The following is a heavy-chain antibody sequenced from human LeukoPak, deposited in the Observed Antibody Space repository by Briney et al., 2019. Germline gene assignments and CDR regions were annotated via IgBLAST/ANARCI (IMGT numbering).Heavy chain of an antibody. Sequence: GGPLRLSCAASGFTFSSYGMHWVRQAPGKGLEWVAVISYDGSYKYYADSVKGRFTISRDNSKNTLYLQMNSLRAEDTAVYYCAKVGDYGDYALDYWGQGTLVTVSS. CDR3: AKVGDYGDYALDY. J-gene: IGHJ4*02. V-gene: IGHV3-30*18. CDR2: ISYDGSYK. CDR1: GFTFSSYG. D-gene: IGHD4-17*01.